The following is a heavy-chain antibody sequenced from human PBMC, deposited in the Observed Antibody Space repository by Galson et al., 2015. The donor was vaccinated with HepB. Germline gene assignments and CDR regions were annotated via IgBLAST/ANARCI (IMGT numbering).Heavy chain of an antibody. V-gene: IGHV3-30*04. CDR3: ARVGTTVTTNYYYYGMDV. D-gene: IGHD4-17*01. CDR1: GFTFSSYA. CDR2: ISYDGSNK. Sequence: SLRLSCAASGFTFSSYAMHWVRQAPGKGLKWVAVISYDGSNKYYADSVKGRFTISRDNSKNTLYLQMNSLRAEDTAVYYCARVGTTVTTNYYYYGMDVWGQGTTVTVSS. J-gene: IGHJ6*02.